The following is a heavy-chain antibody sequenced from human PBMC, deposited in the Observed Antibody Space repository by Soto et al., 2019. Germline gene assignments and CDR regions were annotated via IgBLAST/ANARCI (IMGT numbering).Heavy chain of an antibody. V-gene: IGHV3-7*04. CDR1: GISLSSSW. Sequence: GGSLRLSCAASGISLSSSWMTWVRQAPGKGLEWVANIKQDGSDKYYVDSVKGRFTISRDNAKNSLYLQMNSLSAEDTAVYYCARDPYDSGGYAAFDIWGQGTKVTVSS. D-gene: IGHD3-22*01. CDR3: ARDPYDSGGYAAFDI. J-gene: IGHJ3*02. CDR2: IKQDGSDK.